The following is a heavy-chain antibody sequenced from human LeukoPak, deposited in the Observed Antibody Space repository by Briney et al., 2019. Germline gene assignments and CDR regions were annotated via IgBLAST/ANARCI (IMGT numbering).Heavy chain of an antibody. J-gene: IGHJ6*02. D-gene: IGHD2-15*01. CDR3: ARGASGVHYYYGMDV. Sequence: GASVKVSCKASGGTFSSYAISWVRQAPGQGLEWMGGIIPIFGTANYAQKFQGRVTITADESTSTAYMELSSLRSEDTAVYYCARGASGVHYYYGMDVWGQGTTVTVSS. CDR2: IIPIFGTA. V-gene: IGHV1-69*13. CDR1: GGTFSSYA.